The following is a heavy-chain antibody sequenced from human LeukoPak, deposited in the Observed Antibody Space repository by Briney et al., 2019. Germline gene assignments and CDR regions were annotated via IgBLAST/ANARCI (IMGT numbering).Heavy chain of an antibody. CDR2: IIPILGIA. Sequence: GSSVKVSCKASGGTFSSYAISWVRQAPGQGLEWRGRIIPILGIANYAQKFQGRVTITADKSTSTAYMGLSSLRSEDTAVYYCAREKFDDSSGYYSPYYFDYWGQGTLVTVSS. V-gene: IGHV1-69*04. CDR1: GGTFSSYA. J-gene: IGHJ4*02. D-gene: IGHD3-22*01. CDR3: AREKFDDSSGYYSPYYFDY.